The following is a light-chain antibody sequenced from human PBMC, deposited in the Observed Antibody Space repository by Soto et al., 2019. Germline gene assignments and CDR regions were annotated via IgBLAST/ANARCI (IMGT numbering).Light chain of an antibody. V-gene: IGLV2-23*03. J-gene: IGLJ2*01. CDR1: SSDVGSYNL. Sequence: QSALTQPASVSGSPGQSITISCTGTSSDVGSYNLVSWYQQHPGKAPKLMIYEGSKRPSGVSNRFSGSKSGNTASLTISGLQAEDAADYYCCSYAGSSTFGVFGGGTKVTVL. CDR2: EGS. CDR3: CSYAGSSTFGV.